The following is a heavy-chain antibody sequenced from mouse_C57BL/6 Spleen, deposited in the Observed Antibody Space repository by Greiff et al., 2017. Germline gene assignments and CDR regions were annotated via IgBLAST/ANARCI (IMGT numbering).Heavy chain of an antibody. CDR3: ARYDYDDSFDY. CDR1: GYAFTNYL. J-gene: IGHJ2*01. CDR2: INPGSGGT. V-gene: IGHV1-54*01. D-gene: IGHD2-4*01. Sequence: VKLMESGAELVRPGTSVKVSCKASGYAFTNYLIEWVKQRPGQGLEWIGVINPGSGGTNYNEKFKGKATLTADKSSSTAYMQLSSLTSEDSAVYFCARYDYDDSFDYWGQGTTLTVSS.